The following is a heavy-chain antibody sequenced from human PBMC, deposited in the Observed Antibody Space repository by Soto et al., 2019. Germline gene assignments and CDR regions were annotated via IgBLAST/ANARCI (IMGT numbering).Heavy chain of an antibody. CDR2: ISSSSSTI. Sequence: GGSLRLSCAASGFTFSSYSMNWVRQAPGKGLEWVSYISSSSSTIYYADSVKGRFTISRDNAKNSLYLQMNSLRAEDTAVYFCARDKRRSPLAYWAQGTPVTVSS. CDR3: ARDKRRSPLAY. V-gene: IGHV3-48*01. J-gene: IGHJ4*02. CDR1: GFTFSSYS.